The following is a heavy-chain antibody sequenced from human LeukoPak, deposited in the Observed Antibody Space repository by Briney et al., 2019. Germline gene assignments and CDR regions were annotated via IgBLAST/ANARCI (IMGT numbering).Heavy chain of an antibody. V-gene: IGHV3-15*01. CDR1: GFTFSSYW. Sequence: GGSLRLSCAASGFTFSSYWMSWVRQAPGKGLEWVGRIKSKTDGGTTDYAAPVKGRFTISRDDSKNTLYLQMNSLKTEDTAVYYCTTGYYGSGSYSYYYGMDVWGKGTTVTVSS. CDR2: IKSKTDGGTT. CDR3: TTGYYGSGSYSYYYGMDV. D-gene: IGHD3-10*01. J-gene: IGHJ6*04.